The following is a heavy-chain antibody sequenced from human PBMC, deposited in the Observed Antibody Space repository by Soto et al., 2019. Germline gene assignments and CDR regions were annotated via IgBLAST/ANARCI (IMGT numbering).Heavy chain of an antibody. Sequence: PGGSRRLSCAASGFTFSNPWMSWVRQAPGRGLEWVGRIKSKTEGGTTDYAAPVKGRFTISRDDSKTTLYLQMNSLKTEDQAVYYCTTDLPSYYYDSSESLAFEIWGQGTMVTVSS. CDR1: GFTFSNPW. J-gene: IGHJ3*02. D-gene: IGHD3-22*01. CDR3: TTDLPSYYYDSSESLAFEI. CDR2: IKSKTEGGTT. V-gene: IGHV3-15*01.